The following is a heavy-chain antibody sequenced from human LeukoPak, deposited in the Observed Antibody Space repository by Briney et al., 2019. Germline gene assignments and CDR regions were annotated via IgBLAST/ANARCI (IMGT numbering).Heavy chain of an antibody. J-gene: IGHJ4*02. CDR1: GGSISSYY. V-gene: IGHV4-59*01. CDR2: IYYSGST. CDR3: ARGVAAPNRVYFDY. D-gene: IGHD6-13*01. Sequence: SETLSLTCTVSGGSISSYYWSWIRQPPGKGLEWIGYIYYSGSTNYNPSLKSRVTISVDTSKNQFSLKLSSVTAADTAVYYCARGVAAPNRVYFDYWGQGTLVTVSS.